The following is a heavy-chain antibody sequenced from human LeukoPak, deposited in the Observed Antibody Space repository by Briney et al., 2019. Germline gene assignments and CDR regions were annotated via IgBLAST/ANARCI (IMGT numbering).Heavy chain of an antibody. CDR1: GFTFSDHY. CDR2: VRDKANSYTT. CDR3: ARERWRSGSYHDAFDI. V-gene: IGHV3-72*01. J-gene: IGHJ3*02. Sequence: GGSLRLPCAASGFTFSDHYMQWVRQAPGKGLEWVGRVRDKANSYTTEYAASVKGRFTISRDDSKNSMFLQMNNLETEDTAFYYCARERWRSGSYHDAFDIWGQGTMVTVSS. D-gene: IGHD1-26*01.